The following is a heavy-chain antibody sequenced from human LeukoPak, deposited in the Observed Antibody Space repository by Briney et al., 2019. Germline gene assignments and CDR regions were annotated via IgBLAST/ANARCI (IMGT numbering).Heavy chain of an antibody. CDR1: GGSISSSNW. CDR3: ARTAYYYDSSGYYPPNAFDI. Sequence: SETLPLTCAVSGGSISSSNWWSWVRQPPGKGLEWIGEIYHSGSTNYNPSLKSRVTISVDKSKNQFSLKLSSVTAADTAVYYCARTAYYYDSSGYYPPNAFDIWGQGTMVTVSS. J-gene: IGHJ3*02. V-gene: IGHV4-4*02. D-gene: IGHD3-22*01. CDR2: IYHSGST.